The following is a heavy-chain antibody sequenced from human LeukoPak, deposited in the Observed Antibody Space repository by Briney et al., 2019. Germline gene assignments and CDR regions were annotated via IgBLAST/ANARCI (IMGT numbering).Heavy chain of an antibody. CDR3: ARGGYDRPPFGY. CDR1: GYTFTSYD. J-gene: IGHJ4*02. CDR2: MNPNSGNT. D-gene: IGHD2-15*01. V-gene: IGHV1-8*01. Sequence: ASVKVSCKASGYTFTSYDINWVRQATGQGLEWMGWMNPNSGNTGYARKFQGRVTMTRNTSISTAYMELSSLRSEDTAVYYCARGGYDRPPFGYWGQGTLVTVSS.